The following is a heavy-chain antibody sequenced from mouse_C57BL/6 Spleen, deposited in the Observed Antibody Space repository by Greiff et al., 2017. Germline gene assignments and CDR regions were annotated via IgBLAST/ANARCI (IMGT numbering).Heavy chain of an antibody. J-gene: IGHJ3*01. CDR2: IDPETGGT. CDR1: GYTFTDYE. V-gene: IGHV1-15*01. CDR3: TREGDYGRGFAY. Sequence: QVQLKQSGAELVRPGASVTLSCKASGYTFTDYEMHWVKQTPVHGLEWIGAIDPETGGTAYNQKFKGKAILTADKSSSTAYMELRSLTSEDSAVYYCTREGDYGRGFAYWGQGTLVTVSA. D-gene: IGHD1-1*01.